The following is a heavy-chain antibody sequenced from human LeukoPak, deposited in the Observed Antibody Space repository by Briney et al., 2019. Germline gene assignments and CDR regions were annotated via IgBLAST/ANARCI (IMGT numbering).Heavy chain of an antibody. CDR2: IYSGGSGT. V-gene: IGHV3-66*01. CDR1: GFTVSSNY. Sequence: GGSLRLSCAASGFTVSSNYMSWVRQAPGKGLEWVSVIYSGGSGTYYADSVKGRFTISRDNSNNTLYLQMNSLRAEDTAVYYCARAKEMATITDYWGQGTLVTVSS. D-gene: IGHD5-24*01. J-gene: IGHJ4*02. CDR3: ARAKEMATITDY.